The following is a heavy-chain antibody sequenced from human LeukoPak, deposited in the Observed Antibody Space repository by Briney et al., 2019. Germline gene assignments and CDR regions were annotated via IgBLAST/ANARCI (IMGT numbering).Heavy chain of an antibody. CDR3: ARGYAPAY. CDR1: GFTFSSYR. D-gene: IGHD3-16*01. Sequence: GGSLRLSCAASGFTFSSYRMHWVRQAPGKGLYWVATIKEDGSEKNYVDSVKGRFTISRDNAKNSLYLQMNSLRAEDTAVYFCARGYAPAYWGQGTLVTVSS. V-gene: IGHV3-7*04. CDR2: IKEDGSEK. J-gene: IGHJ4*02.